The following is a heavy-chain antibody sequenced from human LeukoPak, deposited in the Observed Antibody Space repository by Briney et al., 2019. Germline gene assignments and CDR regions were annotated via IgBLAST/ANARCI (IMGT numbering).Heavy chain of an antibody. Sequence: PGGSLRLSCAAPGFTFSSYSMTWVRQAPGKGLEWVSYISLSSTTIYYADSVKGRFTISRDDAKNSLYLQMNSLRDEDTAVYYCARVSGWPWDHWGQGTLVTVSS. CDR3: ARVSGWPWDH. V-gene: IGHV3-48*02. CDR1: GFTFSSYS. J-gene: IGHJ4*02. CDR2: ISLSSTTI. D-gene: IGHD2-15*01.